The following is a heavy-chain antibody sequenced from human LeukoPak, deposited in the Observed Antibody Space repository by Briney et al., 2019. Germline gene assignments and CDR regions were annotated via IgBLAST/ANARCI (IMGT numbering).Heavy chain of an antibody. CDR1: GYTFTGYC. CDR3: ALGYCTITSCYVGDAFDI. V-gene: IGHV1-8*02. Sequence: ASVKVSCKASGYTFTGYCMHWVRQAPGQGLEWMGWMNPNSGDTDYAQNFQGRVTMTRNTSISTAYMELSSLRSEDTAVYYCALGYCTITSCYVGDAFDIWGQGTMVTVSS. CDR2: MNPNSGDT. J-gene: IGHJ3*02. D-gene: IGHD2-2*01.